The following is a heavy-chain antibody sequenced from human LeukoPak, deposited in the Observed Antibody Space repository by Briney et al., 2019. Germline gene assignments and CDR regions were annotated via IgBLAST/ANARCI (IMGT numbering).Heavy chain of an antibody. CDR2: IKQDGSEK. CDR3: AGWAYSSSWYWIDY. Sequence: SGGSLRLSCAASGFTFSSYWMSWVRQAPGKGLEWVANIKQDGSEKYYVDSVKGRFTISRDNAKNSLFLQMNSLRAEDTAVYYCAGWAYSSSWYWIDYWGRGTLVTVSS. CDR1: GFTFSSYW. V-gene: IGHV3-7*01. J-gene: IGHJ4*02. D-gene: IGHD6-13*01.